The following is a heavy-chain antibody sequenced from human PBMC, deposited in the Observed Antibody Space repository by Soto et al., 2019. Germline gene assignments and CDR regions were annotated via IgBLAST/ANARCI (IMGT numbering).Heavy chain of an antibody. D-gene: IGHD6-19*01. Sequence: LCLTCTVSCDYVSIGSYSWSWSRQPPGKALEWIAYIYYSGSTNYNPSLKSRVTISRDTSKNQFSLKLTSVTAADTAVYYCARSGGGSGWLGGQGTLVTVSS. CDR2: IYYSGST. CDR1: CDYVSIGSYS. CDR3: ARSGGGSGWL. J-gene: IGHJ4*02. V-gene: IGHV4-61*01.